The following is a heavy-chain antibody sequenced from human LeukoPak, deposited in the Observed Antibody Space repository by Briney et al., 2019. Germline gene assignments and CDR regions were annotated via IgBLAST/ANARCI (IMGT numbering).Heavy chain of an antibody. D-gene: IGHD3-22*01. V-gene: IGHV1-18*01. CDR2: ISAHNGNT. CDR1: GYTFTSYG. CDR3: ARDYYDSSAYFDY. Sequence: ASVKVSCKASGYTFTSYGISWVRQAPGQGLEWMGWISAHNGNTKYAQKFQGRVTMTRDTSTSTVYMELSSLRSEDTAVYYCARDYYDSSAYFDYWGQGTLVTVSS. J-gene: IGHJ4*02.